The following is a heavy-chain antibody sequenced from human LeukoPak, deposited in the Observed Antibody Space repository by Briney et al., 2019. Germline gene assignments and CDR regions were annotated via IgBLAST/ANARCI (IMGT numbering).Heavy chain of an antibody. J-gene: IGHJ6*02. Sequence: GGSLRLSCAASGFTFSGYAMSWVRQAPGKGLEWVSAISGSGGSTYYADSAKGRFTISRDNSKNTLYLQMNSLRAEDTAVYYCAKASSGWYKAVTDVWGQGTTVTVSS. V-gene: IGHV3-23*01. CDR2: ISGSGGST. D-gene: IGHD6-19*01. CDR1: GFTFSGYA. CDR3: AKASSGWYKAVTDV.